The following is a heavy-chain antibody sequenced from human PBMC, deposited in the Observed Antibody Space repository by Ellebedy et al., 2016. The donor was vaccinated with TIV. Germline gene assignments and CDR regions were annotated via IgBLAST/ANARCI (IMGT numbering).Heavy chain of an antibody. Sequence: GGSLRLSCAASGFPFSGYKMHWVRQAPGKGLVWVSGINSDGSSRTYADSVKGRFAVSRDNAKNTLFLQMNSLRAEDTAVYYCARQFPSFGATAGVGDFWGQGTLVTVSS. CDR2: INSDGSSR. CDR3: ARQFPSFGATAGVGDF. D-gene: IGHD6-13*01. J-gene: IGHJ4*02. V-gene: IGHV3-74*01. CDR1: GFPFSGYK.